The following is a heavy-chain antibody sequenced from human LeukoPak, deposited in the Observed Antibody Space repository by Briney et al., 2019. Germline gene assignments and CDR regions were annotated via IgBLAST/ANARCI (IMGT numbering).Heavy chain of an antibody. Sequence: ASVKVSCKASGGTFSSYAISWVRQAPGQGLEWMGGIIPIFGTANSAQKFQGRVTITADESTSTAYMELSSLRSEDTAVYYCARVPCMVRGVIPACWRGRARTNGMDVWGKGTTVTVSS. CDR3: ARVPCMVRGVIPACWRGRARTNGMDV. CDR1: GGTFSSYA. D-gene: IGHD3-10*01. V-gene: IGHV1-69*13. J-gene: IGHJ6*04. CDR2: IIPIFGTA.